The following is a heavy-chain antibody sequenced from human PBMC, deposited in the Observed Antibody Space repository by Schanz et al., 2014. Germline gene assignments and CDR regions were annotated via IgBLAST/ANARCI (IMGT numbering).Heavy chain of an antibody. Sequence: QVQLVQSGAEVKKAGASVKVSCKVSGYTLSKLSIHWVRQAPGKGLEWMGRISPSSGGTNYAQNFQGRVTMTKDTSINTVYMELSTLTSDDTAVYYCARESVSRTRLFDPWGQGTLVTVSS. CDR1: GYTLSKLS. D-gene: IGHD3-3*01. CDR3: ARESVSRTRLFDP. J-gene: IGHJ5*02. V-gene: IGHV1-2*06. CDR2: ISPSSGGT.